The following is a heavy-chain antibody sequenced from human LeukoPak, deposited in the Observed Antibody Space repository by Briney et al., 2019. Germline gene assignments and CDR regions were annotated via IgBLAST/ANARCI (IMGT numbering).Heavy chain of an antibody. J-gene: IGHJ4*02. CDR3: ARDGGTALFDY. Sequence: GGSLRLSCAASAFSLSAYNMNWVRQAPGKGLEWVSSISYTGTYIYYADSVKGRFTISRGNAKNSLYLQMNSLRAEDTAVYYCARDGGTALFDYWGQGTLVTVSS. D-gene: IGHD4-23*01. CDR1: AFSLSAYN. CDR2: ISYTGTYI. V-gene: IGHV3-21*01.